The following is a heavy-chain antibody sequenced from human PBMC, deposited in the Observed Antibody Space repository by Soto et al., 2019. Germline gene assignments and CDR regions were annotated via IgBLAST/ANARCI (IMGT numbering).Heavy chain of an antibody. CDR1: GFTFSSYG. CDR2: ISYDGSNK. J-gene: IGHJ6*03. V-gene: IGHV3-30*18. D-gene: IGHD6-13*01. Sequence: PGGSLRLSCAASGFTFSSYGMHWVRQAPGKGLEWVAVISYDGSNKYYADSVKGRFTISRDNSKNTLYLQMNSLRAEDTAVYYFAKDKKQQLVHYYYYMDVWGKGTTVTVSS. CDR3: AKDKKQQLVHYYYYMDV.